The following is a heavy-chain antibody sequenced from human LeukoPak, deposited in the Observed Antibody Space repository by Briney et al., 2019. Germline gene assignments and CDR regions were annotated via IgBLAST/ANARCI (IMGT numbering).Heavy chain of an antibody. CDR3: AKVPTGTTSPDYYYYGMDV. CDR2: ISGSGGST. D-gene: IGHD1-1*01. CDR1: GFTSSSYA. V-gene: IGHV3-23*01. Sequence: GGSLRLSCAASGFTSSSYAMSWVRQAPGKGLEWVSAISGSGGSTYYADSVKGRFTISRDNSKNTLYLQMNSLRAEDTAVYYCAKVPTGTTSPDYYYYGMDVWGQGTTVTVSS. J-gene: IGHJ6*02.